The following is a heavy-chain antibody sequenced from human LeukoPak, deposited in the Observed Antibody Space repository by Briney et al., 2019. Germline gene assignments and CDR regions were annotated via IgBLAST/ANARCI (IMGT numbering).Heavy chain of an antibody. J-gene: IGHJ5*02. CDR3: ARHRVGSGDTYYDFWSGYSGFDP. Sequence: SETLSLTCAVSGYSISSGYYWGWIRQPPGKGLEWIGSIYHSGSTYYNPSLKSRVTISVDTSKNQFSLKLSSLTAADTAVYYCARHRVGSGDTYYDFWSGYSGFDPWGQGTLVTVSS. V-gene: IGHV4-38-2*01. D-gene: IGHD3-3*01. CDR1: GYSISSGYY. CDR2: IYHSGST.